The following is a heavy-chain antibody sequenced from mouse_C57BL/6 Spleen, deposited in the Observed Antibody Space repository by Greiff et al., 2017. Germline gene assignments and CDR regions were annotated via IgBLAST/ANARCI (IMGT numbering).Heavy chain of an antibody. CDR2: IDPSDRYT. CDR3: ARPNYGSSPHYYAMDY. CDR1: GYTFTSYW. J-gene: IGHJ4*01. D-gene: IGHD1-1*01. Sequence: VQLQQPGAELVKPGASVKLSCKASGYTFTSYWMQWVKQRPGQGLEWIGEIDPSDRYTNYNQKFKGKATLTVDTSSSTAYMQLSSLTSEDSAVYYCARPNYGSSPHYYAMDYWGQGTSVTVSS. V-gene: IGHV1-50*01.